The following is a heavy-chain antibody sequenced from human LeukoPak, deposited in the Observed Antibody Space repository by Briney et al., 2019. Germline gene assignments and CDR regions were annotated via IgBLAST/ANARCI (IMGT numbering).Heavy chain of an antibody. CDR2: INPNSGGT. CDR1: GYTFTGYY. CDR3: ARAYCGGDCYLGWYFDL. J-gene: IGHJ2*01. V-gene: IGHV1-2*02. D-gene: IGHD2-21*02. Sequence: GASVKVSCKASGYTFTGYYMHWVRQAPGQGLEWMGWINPNSGGTNYAQRFQGRVTMTRDTSISTAYMELSRLRSDDTGVYYCARAYCGGDCYLGWYFDLWGRGTLVTVSS.